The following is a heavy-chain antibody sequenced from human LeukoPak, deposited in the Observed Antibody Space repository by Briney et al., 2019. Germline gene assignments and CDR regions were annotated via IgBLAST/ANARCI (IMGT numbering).Heavy chain of an antibody. Sequence: GGSLRLSCATSGFIFSHYGMHWVRQAPGKGLEWVAVIWSDGTNTFYAGSVKGRFTISRDNSQKTVFLQMNSLRGDDTATYYCARDAQGGFDYSNSLEYWGHGTLVTVSS. V-gene: IGHV3-33*01. J-gene: IGHJ4*01. CDR1: GFIFSHYG. D-gene: IGHD4-11*01. CDR3: ARDAQGGFDYSNSLEY. CDR2: IWSDGTNT.